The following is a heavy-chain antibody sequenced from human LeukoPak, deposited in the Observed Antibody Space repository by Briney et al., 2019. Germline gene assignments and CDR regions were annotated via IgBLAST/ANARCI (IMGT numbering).Heavy chain of an antibody. V-gene: IGHV1-8*01. D-gene: IGHD1-26*01. J-gene: IGHJ4*02. Sequence: ASVKVSCKASGYTFTAYDINCVRQASGQGLEWMGWMNPDTGDTGFAQKFQGRVTMTRDRSIDTAYMELRGLTSEDTAVYYCTRGSLSGSSRDYWGQGTLLTVSS. CDR2: MNPDTGDT. CDR3: TRGSLSGSSRDY. CDR1: GYTFTAYD.